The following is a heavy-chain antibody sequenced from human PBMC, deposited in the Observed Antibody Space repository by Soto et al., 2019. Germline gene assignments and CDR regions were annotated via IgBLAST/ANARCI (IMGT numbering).Heavy chain of an antibody. V-gene: IGHV4-59*01. Sequence: QVQLQESGPGLVKPSETLSLTCTVSGGSISSYYWSWIRQPPGKGLEWIGYIYYSGITNYNPSLKRRVTISVDTSKNQFSLKLSSVTAADTAVYYCAREGTTVDSYYYYGMDVWGQGTTVTVSS. CDR2: IYYSGIT. D-gene: IGHD1-1*01. J-gene: IGHJ6*02. CDR1: GGSISSYY. CDR3: AREGTTVDSYYYYGMDV.